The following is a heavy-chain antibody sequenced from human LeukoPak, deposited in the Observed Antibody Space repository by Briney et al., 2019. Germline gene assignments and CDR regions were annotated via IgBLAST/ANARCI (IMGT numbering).Heavy chain of an antibody. CDR2: IHNNGDT. CDR1: DDSIRNYY. V-gene: IGHV4-59*01. J-gene: IGHJ4*02. Sequence: SETLSLTCTVSDDSIRNYYWNWIRQAPGKALEWIGHIHNNGDTAYNFSLKSRVTISMDTSKNQFSLKLSSVTAADTAVYYCGRWGYFDSGNYFVVDYWGRGTVVTVSS. CDR3: GRWGYFDSGNYFVVDY. D-gene: IGHD3-22*01.